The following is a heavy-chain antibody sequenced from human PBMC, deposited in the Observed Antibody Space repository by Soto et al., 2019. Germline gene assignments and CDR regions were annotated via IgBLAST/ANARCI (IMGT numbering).Heavy chain of an antibody. J-gene: IGHJ4*02. CDR3: AREPATAKPEGVDF. CDR2: INPNSGGT. Sequence: AAVKVSCKASGDTFSDYYIHWVRQAPGQGLEWMGWINPNSGGTKYAPKFQGGVTMTRDTSITTAYMELSRLRSGDTAVYYCAREPATAKPEGVDFWGQGTLVTVSS. V-gene: IGHV1-2*02. CDR1: GDTFSDYY. D-gene: IGHD1-1*01.